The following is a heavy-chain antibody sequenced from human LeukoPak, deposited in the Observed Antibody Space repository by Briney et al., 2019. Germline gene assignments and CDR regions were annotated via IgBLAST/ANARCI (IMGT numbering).Heavy chain of an antibody. CDR1: GYTFTTYW. CDR2: INPGDCGT. D-gene: IGHD5-12*01. J-gene: IGHJ4*02. V-gene: IGHV5-51*01. CDR3: ARSGYSGYENDY. Sequence: GESLKISCMTSGYTFTTYWIASMRQLPGKCLEWRGNINPGDCGTSYNPSFQGQVTMSADKSITTAYLQWSSLKAWDTAMYYCARSGYSGYENDYWGQGTLVTVSS.